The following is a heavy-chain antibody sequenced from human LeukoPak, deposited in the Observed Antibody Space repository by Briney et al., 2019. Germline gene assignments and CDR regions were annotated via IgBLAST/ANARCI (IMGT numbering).Heavy chain of an antibody. V-gene: IGHV1-69*08. D-gene: IGHD1-26*01. CDR2: ITPVINTA. CDR1: GGTFLSHT. Sequence: SVKVSCKTSGGTFLSHTFSWVRQAPGQGLEWMGKITPVINTANYAQTFQGRVSIYADKSTTTVYMDLSGLRPDDTAVYYCARVNLRGSNYNWFDPWGQGTLVTVAS. CDR3: ARVNLRGSNYNWFDP. J-gene: IGHJ5*02.